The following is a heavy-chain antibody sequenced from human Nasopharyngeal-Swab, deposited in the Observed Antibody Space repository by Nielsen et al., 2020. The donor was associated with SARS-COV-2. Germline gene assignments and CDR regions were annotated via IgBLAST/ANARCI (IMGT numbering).Heavy chain of an antibody. Sequence: LRLSCTVSGGSISSGSYYWSWIRQPAGKGLEWIGRIYTSGSTNYNPSLKSRVTISVDTSKNQFSLKLSSVTAADTAVYYCARGGGSSGWYVAFDIWGQGTMVTVSS. CDR1: GGSISSGSYY. CDR3: ARGGGSSGWYVAFDI. CDR2: IYTSGST. V-gene: IGHV4-61*02. D-gene: IGHD6-19*01. J-gene: IGHJ3*02.